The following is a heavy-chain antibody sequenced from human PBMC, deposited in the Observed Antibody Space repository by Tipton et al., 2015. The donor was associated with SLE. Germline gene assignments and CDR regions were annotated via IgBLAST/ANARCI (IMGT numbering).Heavy chain of an antibody. CDR1: GFPFSSYG. D-gene: IGHD6-6*01. CDR2: IRYDESHK. Sequence: SLRLSCAASGFPFSSYGMHWVRQAPGRGLEWVAFIRYDESHKFYADSVKGRFTVSRDNSRNSLYLQMNSLTADDTAVYYCARGGAARPDYWGQGTLVTVSS. J-gene: IGHJ4*02. V-gene: IGHV3-30*02. CDR3: ARGGAARPDY.